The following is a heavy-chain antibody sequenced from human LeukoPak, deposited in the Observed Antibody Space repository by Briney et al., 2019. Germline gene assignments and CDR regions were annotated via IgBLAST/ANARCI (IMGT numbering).Heavy chain of an antibody. Sequence: SETLSLTCTVSGYSISSGYYWGWIRQPPGKGLEWIGSIYHSGSTYYNPSLKSRVTISVDRSKNQFSLKLSSVTAADTAVYYCARDLRTNWNFDYYYMDVWGKGTTVTVSS. CDR2: IYHSGST. D-gene: IGHD1-7*01. CDR1: GYSISSGYY. CDR3: ARDLRTNWNFDYYYMDV. V-gene: IGHV4-38-2*02. J-gene: IGHJ6*03.